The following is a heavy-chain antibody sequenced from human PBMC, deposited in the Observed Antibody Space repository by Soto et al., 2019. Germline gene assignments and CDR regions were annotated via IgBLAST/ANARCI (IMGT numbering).Heavy chain of an antibody. Sequence: SETLSLTCTVSGGSISSGGYYWSWIRQHPGKGLEWIGYIYYSGSTYYNPSLKGRVTISVDTSKNQFSLKLSSVTAADTAVYYCARVPYCSSTSCYTPWFDPWGQGTLVTVSS. CDR1: GGSISSGGYY. D-gene: IGHD2-2*02. CDR3: ARVPYCSSTSCYTPWFDP. V-gene: IGHV4-31*03. CDR2: IYYSGST. J-gene: IGHJ5*02.